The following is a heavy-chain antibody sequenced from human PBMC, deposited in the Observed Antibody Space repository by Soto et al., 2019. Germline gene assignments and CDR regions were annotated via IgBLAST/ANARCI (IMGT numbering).Heavy chain of an antibody. V-gene: IGHV3-23*01. J-gene: IGHJ5*02. CDR1: GFTFSSYA. CDR2: ISGSGGST. Sequence: GGSLRLSCAASGFTFSSYAMSWVRQAPGKGLEWVSAISGSGGSTYYADSVKGRFTISRDNSKNTLYLQMNSLRAEDTAVYYCAKDTHTPGIAAAHTTNWFDPWGQGTLVTVSS. CDR3: AKDTHTPGIAAAHTTNWFDP. D-gene: IGHD6-13*01.